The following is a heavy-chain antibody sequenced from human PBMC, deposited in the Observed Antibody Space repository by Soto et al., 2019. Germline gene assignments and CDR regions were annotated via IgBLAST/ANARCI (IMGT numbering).Heavy chain of an antibody. J-gene: IGHJ5*02. CDR3: ARGAATVTPGWFDP. CDR2: IYHSGST. Sequence: KPSETLSLTCAVSCYSISSGYYWGWIRQTPGKGLEWIAGIYHSGSTYYNPSLKSRVTISVDTSKNQFSLKLTSVTAADTAVYYCARGAATVTPGWFDPWGQGIMVTVSS. V-gene: IGHV4-38-2*01. CDR1: CYSISSGYY. D-gene: IGHD4-17*01.